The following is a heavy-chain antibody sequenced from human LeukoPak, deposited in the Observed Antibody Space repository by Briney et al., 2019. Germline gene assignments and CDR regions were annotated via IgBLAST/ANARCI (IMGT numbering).Heavy chain of an antibody. CDR2: ISGSGTI. Sequence: SETLPLTCTVSGGSIHRYWSWIRQPAGKGLETIGRISGSGTITYNPALQSRLSISIDTSKNQFSLNLKSVTAADTAVYYCARDSGTTGEVKFDPWGQGTLVTVSS. CDR1: GGSIHRY. CDR3: ARDSGTTGEVKFDP. J-gene: IGHJ5*02. V-gene: IGHV4-4*07. D-gene: IGHD3-10*01.